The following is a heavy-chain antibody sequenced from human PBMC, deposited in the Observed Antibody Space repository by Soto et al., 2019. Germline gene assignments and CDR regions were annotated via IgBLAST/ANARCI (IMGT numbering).Heavy chain of an antibody. CDR2: INPGDSET. J-gene: IGHJ5*02. D-gene: IGHD5-18*01. V-gene: IGHV5-51*01. CDR3: ARLGYSYGSGWFDP. CDR1: GYKYTTYW. Sequence: GEFLKISCKASGYKYTTYWIGWVRQMPGKGLEWMGIINPGDSETRYSPSFRGHVTISADKSISTAYLQWSSLKASDTAMYYCARLGYSYGSGWFDPWGQGTLVTV.